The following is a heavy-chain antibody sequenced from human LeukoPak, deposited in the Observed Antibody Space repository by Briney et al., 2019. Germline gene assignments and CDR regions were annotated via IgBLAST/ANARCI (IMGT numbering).Heavy chain of an antibody. Sequence: GESLKISCETSGYNFLNSWIAWVRQMPGKGLECMGIIYPDDSDTRYSPSFQGQVTISADKSISTAYLQWSSLKASDTAMYYCARQARLYCSSTSCHPGGFDPWGQGTLVTVSS. CDR2: IYPDDSDT. V-gene: IGHV5-51*01. J-gene: IGHJ5*02. D-gene: IGHD2-2*01. CDR3: ARQARLYCSSTSCHPGGFDP. CDR1: GYNFLNSW.